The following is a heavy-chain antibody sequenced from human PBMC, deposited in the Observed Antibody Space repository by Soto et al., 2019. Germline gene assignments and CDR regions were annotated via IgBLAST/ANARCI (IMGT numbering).Heavy chain of an antibody. J-gene: IGHJ5*02. D-gene: IGHD2-15*01. CDR3: AGVLGGFCSGGSCYSEWFDP. CDR1: GGSISSYY. CDR2: IYYSGST. V-gene: IGHV4-59*01. Sequence: SETLSLTCTVSGGSISSYYWSWIRQPPGKGLEWIGYIYYSGSTNYNPSLKSRVTISVATSKNQFSLKLSSVTAADTAVYYCAGVLGGFCSGGSCYSEWFDPWGQGTLVTVSS.